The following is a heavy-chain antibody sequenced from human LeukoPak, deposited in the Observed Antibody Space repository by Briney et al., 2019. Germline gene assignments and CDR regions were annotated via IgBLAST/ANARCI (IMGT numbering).Heavy chain of an antibody. CDR1: GFTFSSYW. CDR3: AREVPGAMNAFDI. Sequence: GGSLRLSCAASGFTFSSYWMHWVRQAPGKGLVWVSRINSDGSSTSYADSVKGRFTISRDNAKNSLYLQMDSLRAEDTALYYCAREVPGAMNAFDIWGQGTMVTVSS. D-gene: IGHD2-2*01. CDR2: INSDGSST. J-gene: IGHJ3*02. V-gene: IGHV3-74*01.